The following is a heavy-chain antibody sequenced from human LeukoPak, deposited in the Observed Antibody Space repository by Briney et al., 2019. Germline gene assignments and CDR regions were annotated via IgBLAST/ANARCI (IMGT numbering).Heavy chain of an antibody. D-gene: IGHD4-17*01. CDR2: ISSSGSTI. V-gene: IGHV3-11*01. CDR3: ARGLPSTTGTTKSRVTFDH. CDR1: GFTFSDYY. Sequence: GGSLRLSCAASGFTFSDYYMSWIRQAPGKGLEWVSYISSSGSTIYYADSVKGRFTISRDNAKNSLYLQMNSLRAEDTAVYYCARGLPSTTGTTKSRVTFDHWGQGTLVTVSS. J-gene: IGHJ4*02.